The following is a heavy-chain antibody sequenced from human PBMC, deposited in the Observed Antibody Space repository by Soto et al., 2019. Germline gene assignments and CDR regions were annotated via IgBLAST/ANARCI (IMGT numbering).Heavy chain of an antibody. V-gene: IGHV1-46*01. D-gene: IGHD6-19*01. Sequence: ASVKVSCKASGYTFTSYYMHWVRQAPGQGLEWMGIINPSGGSTSYAQKFQGRVTMTRDTSTSTVYMELSSLRSEDTAVYYCARGSIAVAHYYYGMDVWGQGTTVTVSS. J-gene: IGHJ6*02. CDR1: GYTFTSYY. CDR2: INPSGGST. CDR3: ARGSIAVAHYYYGMDV.